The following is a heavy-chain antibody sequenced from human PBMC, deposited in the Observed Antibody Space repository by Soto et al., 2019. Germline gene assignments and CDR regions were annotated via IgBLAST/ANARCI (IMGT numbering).Heavy chain of an antibody. J-gene: IGHJ5*02. CDR3: ARGRQELRYSNWFDP. V-gene: IGHV5-10-1*01. CDR1: GYSFTSYW. CDR2: IDPSDSYT. Sequence: PGKSLKISCKGSGYSFTSYWISWVRQMPGKGLEWMGRIDPSDSYTNYSPSFQGHVTISADKSISTAYLQWSSLKASDTAMYYCARGRQELRYSNWFDPWGQGTLVTVSS. D-gene: IGHD3-9*01.